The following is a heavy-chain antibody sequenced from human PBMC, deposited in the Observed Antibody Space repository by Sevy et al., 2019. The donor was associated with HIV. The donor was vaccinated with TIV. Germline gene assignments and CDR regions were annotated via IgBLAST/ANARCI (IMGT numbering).Heavy chain of an antibody. Sequence: GGSLRLSCAASGFTFSSYAMSWVRQAPGKGLEWVSAISGSGGSTHYADSVKGRFTISRDNSKNTLYLQMNSLRAEDTAVYYCAKHGIVVTRVGYFDYWGQGTLVTVSS. D-gene: IGHD6-19*01. CDR1: GFTFSSYA. V-gene: IGHV3-23*01. J-gene: IGHJ4*02. CDR2: ISGSGGST. CDR3: AKHGIVVTRVGYFDY.